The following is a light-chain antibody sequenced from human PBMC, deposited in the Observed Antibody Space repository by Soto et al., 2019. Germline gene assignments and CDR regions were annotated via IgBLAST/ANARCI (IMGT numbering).Light chain of an antibody. CDR3: QQYNNWHLT. J-gene: IGKJ4*01. Sequence: EIVMTQSPATLSVSPGERATLSCRASQSVSSNLDWYQQKPGQAPRLLIYGASTRATGIPARFSGSGSGTEFTLTISSLQTEDFAVYYCQQYNNWHLTFGGGTKVEIK. CDR2: GAS. V-gene: IGKV3-15*01. CDR1: QSVSSN.